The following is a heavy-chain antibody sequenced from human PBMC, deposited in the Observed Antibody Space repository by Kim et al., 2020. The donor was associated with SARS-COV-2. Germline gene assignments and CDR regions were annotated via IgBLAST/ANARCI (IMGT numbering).Heavy chain of an antibody. D-gene: IGHD2-2*02. CDR1: GGSISSYY. CDR3: ARDNEDIVVVPAAIRPYYYYYMDV. J-gene: IGHJ6*03. V-gene: IGHV4-4*07. CDR2: IYTSGST. Sequence: SETLSLTCTVSGGSISSYYWSWIRQPAGKGLEWIGRIYTSGSTNYNPSLKSRVTMSVDTSKNQFSLKLSSVTAADTAVYYCARDNEDIVVVPAAIRPYYYYYMDVWGKGTTVTVSS.